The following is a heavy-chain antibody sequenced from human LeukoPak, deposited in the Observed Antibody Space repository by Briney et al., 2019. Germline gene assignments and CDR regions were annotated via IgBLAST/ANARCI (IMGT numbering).Heavy chain of an antibody. J-gene: IGHJ5*02. CDR1: GFTFSSYV. CDR3: AKDHDHENQWFDP. CDR2: INKNGGET. Sequence: PGGSLILSCAASGFTFSSYVMSWGRQAPGKGLEWVSTINKNGGETYYADSVKGRFTISRDNSRNTLYLQMNSLRAEDTAVYYCAKDHDHENQWFDPWGQGTLVTVSS. V-gene: IGHV3-23*01. D-gene: IGHD2/OR15-2a*01.